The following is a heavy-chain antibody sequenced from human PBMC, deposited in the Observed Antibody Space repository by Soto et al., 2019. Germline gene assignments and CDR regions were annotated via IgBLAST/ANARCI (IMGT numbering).Heavy chain of an antibody. CDR1: GFIFSTYW. J-gene: IGHJ3*02. V-gene: IGHV3-7*03. CDR2: IKQDGSEK. Sequence: EVQLVESGGDLVQPGGSLRLSCAASGFIFSTYWMSWVRQAPGKGLEWVANIKQDGSEKYYVDSVKGRFTISRDNAKNSVYLQMNTLRAEDTAVYYCARGGRRSGSYADAFDIWGQGTMFTVSS. D-gene: IGHD1-26*01. CDR3: ARGGRRSGSYADAFDI.